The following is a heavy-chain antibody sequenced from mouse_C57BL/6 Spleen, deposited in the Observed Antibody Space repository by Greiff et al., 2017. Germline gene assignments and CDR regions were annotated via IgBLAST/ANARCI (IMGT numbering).Heavy chain of an antibody. V-gene: IGHV1-72*01. Sequence: QVQLQQPGAELVKPGASVKLSCKASGYTFTSYWMHWVKQRPGRGLEWIGRIDPNSGGTKYNEKFKSKATLTADKPSSTAYMQLSSLTSEDSADYYGASHYYGSSPYAMDYWGQGTSVTVSS. CDR2: IDPNSGGT. CDR1: GYTFTSYW. CDR3: ASHYYGSSPYAMDY. J-gene: IGHJ4*01. D-gene: IGHD1-1*01.